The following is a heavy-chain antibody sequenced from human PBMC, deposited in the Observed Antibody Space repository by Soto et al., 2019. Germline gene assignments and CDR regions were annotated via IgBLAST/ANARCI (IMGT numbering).Heavy chain of an antibody. D-gene: IGHD2-8*01. CDR2: ISAYNGNT. Sequence: QVQLVQSGAEVKKPGASVKVSCKASGYTFTSYGISWVRQAPGQGLEWMGWISAYNGNTNYAQKLQGRVTMTTDTSTSTAYMELRSLRYDDTAVYYCAREAGNIVLMEYAINHTPLDYWGQGTLVTVSS. V-gene: IGHV1-18*01. J-gene: IGHJ4*02. CDR3: AREAGNIVLMEYAINHTPLDY. CDR1: GYTFTSYG.